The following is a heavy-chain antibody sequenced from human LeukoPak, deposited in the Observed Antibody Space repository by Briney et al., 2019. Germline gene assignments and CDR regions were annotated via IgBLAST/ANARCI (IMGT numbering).Heavy chain of an antibody. Sequence: GESLKISCKGSGYSFTSYWIGWVRQMPGKGLEWMGIIYPGDSDTRYSPSFQGQVTISADKSIGTAYLQWSSLKASDTAMYYCARLSSGWYPGFDFDYWGQGTLVTVSS. V-gene: IGHV5-51*01. CDR2: IYPGDSDT. CDR1: GYSFTSYW. CDR3: ARLSSGWYPGFDFDY. J-gene: IGHJ4*02. D-gene: IGHD6-19*01.